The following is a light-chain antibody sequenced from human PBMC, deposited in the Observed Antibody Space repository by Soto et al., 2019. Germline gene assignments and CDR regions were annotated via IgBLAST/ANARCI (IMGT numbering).Light chain of an antibody. V-gene: IGKV4-1*01. Sequence: DIVMTQSPDSLALSLGERATINCKSSQSVLYSSDSENYLAWYQQKPGQPPKLLIYWASTRESGVPDRFSGSGSGTDFTLTISSLQAEDVAVYYCQQYYTTPRTFGQGTRVEIK. CDR1: QSVLYSSDSENY. J-gene: IGKJ1*01. CDR3: QQYYTTPRT. CDR2: WAS.